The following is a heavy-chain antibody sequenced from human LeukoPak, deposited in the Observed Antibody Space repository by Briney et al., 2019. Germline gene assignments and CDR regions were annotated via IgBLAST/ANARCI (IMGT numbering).Heavy chain of an antibody. CDR2: INWNGRIT. CDR3: ARGSVQLWLRDTYYYMDV. Sequence: GGSLRLSRAASGFTFDDYAMNWVRQVPGRGLEWVSGINWNGRITEYADSVKDRFTISRQNTKNSLYLYMNNLGGEDTALYFCARGSVQLWLRDTYYYMDVWGKGTTVTVSS. CDR1: GFTFDDYA. J-gene: IGHJ6*03. D-gene: IGHD5-18*01. V-gene: IGHV3-20*04.